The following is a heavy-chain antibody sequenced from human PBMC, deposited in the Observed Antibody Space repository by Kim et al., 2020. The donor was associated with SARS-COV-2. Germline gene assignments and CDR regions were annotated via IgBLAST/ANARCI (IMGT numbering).Heavy chain of an antibody. D-gene: IGHD3-22*01. V-gene: IGHV3-11*05. CDR2: ISSSSYT. CDR1: GFTFSDYY. CDR3: ARGSFYDSSGYPTGYYFDY. Sequence: GGSLRLSCAASGFTFSDYYMSWIRQAPGKGLEWVSYISSSSYTNYADSVKGRFTISRDNAKNSLYLQMNSLRAEDTAVYYCARGSFYDSSGYPTGYYFDYWGQGTLVTVSS. J-gene: IGHJ4*02.